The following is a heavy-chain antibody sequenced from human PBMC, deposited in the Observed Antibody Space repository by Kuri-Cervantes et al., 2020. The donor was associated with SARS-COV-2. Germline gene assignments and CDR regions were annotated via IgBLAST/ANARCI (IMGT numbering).Heavy chain of an antibody. CDR3: ARSGDDYSTYPSYYYYYYYMDV. V-gene: IGHV4-59*11. D-gene: IGHD4-11*01. CDR1: GGSISSHY. CDR2: IYYSGST. J-gene: IGHJ6*03. Sequence: SETLSLTCTVSGGSISSHYWSWFRQPPGKGLEWIGDIYYSGSTNYNPSFKSRVTITVDTSNNQYSLKLSSVTAAATAVYYCARSGDDYSTYPSYYYYYYYMDVWGKGTTVTVSS.